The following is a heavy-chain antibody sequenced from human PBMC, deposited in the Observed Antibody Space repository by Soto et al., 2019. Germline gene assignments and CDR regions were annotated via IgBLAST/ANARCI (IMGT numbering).Heavy chain of an antibody. J-gene: IGHJ3*02. CDR3: ARDRATVTTNYAFDI. Sequence: PGGSLRLSCAASGFTFSDYYMSWIRQAPGKGLEWVSYISSSSSYTNYADSVKGRFTISRDNAKSSLYLQMNSLRAEDTAVYYCARDRATVTTNYAFDIWGQGTMVTVSS. D-gene: IGHD4-17*01. V-gene: IGHV3-11*06. CDR1: GFTFSDYY. CDR2: ISSSSSYT.